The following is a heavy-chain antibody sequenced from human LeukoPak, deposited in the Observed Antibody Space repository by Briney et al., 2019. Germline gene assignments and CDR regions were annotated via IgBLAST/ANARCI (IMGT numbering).Heavy chain of an antibody. V-gene: IGHV4-34*01. CDR1: GGSFSGYY. CDR3: ARPNRDGPSRAFEI. J-gene: IGHJ3*02. Sequence: SETLSLTCAVYGGSFSGYYWNWIRQPPGKGLEWIGEINHRGSTSYNPSLKSRVTISIDTSKNQFSLKLTSVTAADTAVYYCARPNRDGPSRAFEIWGQGTMVTVSS. CDR2: INHRGST. D-gene: IGHD5-24*01.